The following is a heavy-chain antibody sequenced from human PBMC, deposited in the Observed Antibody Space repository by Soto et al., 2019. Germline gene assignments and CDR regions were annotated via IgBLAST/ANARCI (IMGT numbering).Heavy chain of an antibody. J-gene: IGHJ3*02. CDR2: MNPNSGNT. Sequence: ASVEVSCKASGYTFTRYGIKWVGQGTGQGLEWMGWMNPNSGNTGYAQKFQGRVTMTRNTSISTAYMELSSLRSEDTAVYYCARGQDIVVVVDAFDIWGQGTMVTVSS. CDR3: ARGQDIVVVVDAFDI. V-gene: IGHV1-8*01. D-gene: IGHD2-15*01. CDR1: GYTFTRYG.